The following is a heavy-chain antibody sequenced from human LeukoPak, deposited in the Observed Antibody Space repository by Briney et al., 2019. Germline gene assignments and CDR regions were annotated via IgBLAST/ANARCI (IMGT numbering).Heavy chain of an antibody. CDR1: GDSISSGSYY. CDR2: FYISGGT. D-gene: IGHD2-15*01. V-gene: IGHV4-61*02. J-gene: IGHJ3*02. Sequence: SETLSLTCTVSGDSISSGSYYWNWIRQPAGKGLEWIGRFYISGGTNYNPSLKSRATISVDTSKNQFSLKLTSVTAADTAVYYCVSLGSFAIWGQGTVVTVSS. CDR3: VSLGSFAI.